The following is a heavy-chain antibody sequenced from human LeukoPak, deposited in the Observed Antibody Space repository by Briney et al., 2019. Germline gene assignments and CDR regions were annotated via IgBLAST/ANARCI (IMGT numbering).Heavy chain of an antibody. Sequence: SETLSLTCTVSGGSISSSSYYWGWIRQPPGKGLEWIGSIYYSGSTYYNPSLKSRVTISVDTSKNQFSLKLSSVTAADTAVYYCARQYYYGSGTKGYFDYWGQGTLVTVSS. J-gene: IGHJ4*02. CDR2: IYYSGST. D-gene: IGHD3-10*01. CDR1: GGSISSSSYY. CDR3: ARQYYYGSGTKGYFDY. V-gene: IGHV4-39*01.